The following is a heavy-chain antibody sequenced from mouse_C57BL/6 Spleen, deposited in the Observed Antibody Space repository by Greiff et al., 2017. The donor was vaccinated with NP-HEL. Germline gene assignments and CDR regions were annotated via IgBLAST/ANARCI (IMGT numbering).Heavy chain of an antibody. CDR2: ISSGGSYT. Sequence: EVKVVESGGDLVKPGGSLKLSCAASGFTFSSYGMSWVRQTPDKRLEWVATISSGGSYTYYPDSVKGRFTISRDNAKNTLYLQMSSLKSEDTAMYYCARHGYYYGSSYDYFDYWGQGTTLTVSS. V-gene: IGHV5-6*01. D-gene: IGHD1-1*01. J-gene: IGHJ2*01. CDR3: ARHGYYYGSSYDYFDY. CDR1: GFTFSSYG.